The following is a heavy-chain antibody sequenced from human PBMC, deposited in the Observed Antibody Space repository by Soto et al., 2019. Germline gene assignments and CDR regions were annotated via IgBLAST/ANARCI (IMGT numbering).Heavy chain of an antibody. J-gene: IGHJ4*02. Sequence: SETLSLTCTVSGGSISSYYWSWIRQPPGKGLEWIGYIYYSGSTNYNPSLKSRVTISVDTSKNQFSLKLSSVTAADTAVYYCARRVYYGSGSYYFDYWGQGTLVNVSS. CDR3: ARRVYYGSGSYYFDY. CDR2: IYYSGST. D-gene: IGHD3-10*01. CDR1: GGSISSYY. V-gene: IGHV4-59*08.